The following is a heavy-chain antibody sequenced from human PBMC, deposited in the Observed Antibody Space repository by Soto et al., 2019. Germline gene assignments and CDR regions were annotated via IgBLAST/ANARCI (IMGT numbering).Heavy chain of an antibody. CDR1: GFPFTNAW. D-gene: IGHD3-16*02. CDR3: TTYDYIWGSDRYRWAC. Sequence: GGSLRLSCAASGFPFTNAWMSWVRQVPGKGLEWIARVLSKADGGEADYAAPVKDRFTISRDDSRNTLHLQMNSLRTEDTAVYYCTTYDYIWGSDRYRWACWGQGALVTVSS. V-gene: IGHV3-15*01. J-gene: IGHJ4*02. CDR2: VLSKADGGEA.